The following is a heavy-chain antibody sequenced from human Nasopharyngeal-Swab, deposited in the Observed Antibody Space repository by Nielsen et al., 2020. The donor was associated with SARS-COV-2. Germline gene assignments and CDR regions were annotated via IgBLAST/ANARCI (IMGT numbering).Heavy chain of an antibody. CDR3: ARESAYYYGSGYYFDY. D-gene: IGHD3-10*01. CDR1: GFTFSSYA. CDR2: ISGSGGST. J-gene: IGHJ4*02. Sequence: GESLKISCAASGFTFSSYAMSWVRQAPGKGLEWVSAISGSGGSTYYADSVKGRFTISRDNSKNTLYLQMNSLRAEDTAVYYCARESAYYYGSGYYFDYWGQGTLVTVSS. V-gene: IGHV3-23*01.